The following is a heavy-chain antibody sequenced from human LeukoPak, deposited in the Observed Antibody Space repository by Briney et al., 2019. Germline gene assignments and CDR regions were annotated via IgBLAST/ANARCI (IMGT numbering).Heavy chain of an antibody. V-gene: IGHV5-51*01. CDR2: IYPGDFET. CDR3: ARHVNRRYYYFYMDV. Sequence: GESLKISCQGSGYRFTNYWIGWVRQMPGKGLEWMGIIYPGDFETRYSPSFQGQVTISVDKSINTAYLQWSSLRASDTAMYYCARHVNRRYYYFYMDVWGKGTTVTVSS. J-gene: IGHJ6*03. CDR1: GYRFTNYW.